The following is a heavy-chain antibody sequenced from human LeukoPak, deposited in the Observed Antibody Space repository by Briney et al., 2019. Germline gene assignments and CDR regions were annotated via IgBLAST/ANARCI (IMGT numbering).Heavy chain of an antibody. D-gene: IGHD6-19*01. CDR3: AKAVDSGGWLYERGADH. V-gene: IGHV3-23*01. Sequence: GGSLRLSCAASGFTFSTYWMSWVRLAPGKGLEWVSVISAGNDIVYADSAKGRFTISRDKSKNTLFLQMTSLRVEDTAVYYCAKAVDSGGWLYERGADHWGQGILVTVSS. CDR2: ISAGNDI. CDR1: GFTFSTYW. J-gene: IGHJ4*02.